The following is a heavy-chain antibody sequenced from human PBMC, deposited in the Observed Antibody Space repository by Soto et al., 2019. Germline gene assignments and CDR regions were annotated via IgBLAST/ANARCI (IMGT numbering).Heavy chain of an antibody. CDR3: AKDFWAAREVKYYYMDV. J-gene: IGHJ6*03. V-gene: IGHV3-23*01. D-gene: IGHD6-6*01. CDR2: ISGSGGST. CDR1: GFTFSSYA. Sequence: GGSLRLSCAASGFTFSSYAMSWVRQAPGKGLEWVSAISGSGGSTYYADSVKGRFTISRDNSKNTLYLQMNSLRAEDTAVYYCAKDFWAAREVKYYYMDVWGKGTTVTVSS.